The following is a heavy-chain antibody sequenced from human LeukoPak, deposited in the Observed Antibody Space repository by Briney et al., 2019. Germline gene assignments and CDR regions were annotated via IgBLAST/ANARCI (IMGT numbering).Heavy chain of an antibody. CDR3: ARVMGTIMGEFDY. D-gene: IGHD5-24*01. CDR2: ISSNGGST. Sequence: PGGSLRLSCAASGFTFSSYAMHWVRQAPGKGLEYVSAISSNGGSTYYADSVKGRFTISRDNSKNTLYLQMGSLRAEDMAVYYCARVMGTIMGEFDYWGQGTLVTVSS. J-gene: IGHJ4*02. V-gene: IGHV3-64*02. CDR1: GFTFSSYA.